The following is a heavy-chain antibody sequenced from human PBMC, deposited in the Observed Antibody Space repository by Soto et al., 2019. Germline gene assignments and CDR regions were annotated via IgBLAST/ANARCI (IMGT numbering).Heavy chain of an antibody. CDR1: GYTFTSYG. Sequence: ASVKVSCKASGYTFTSYGISWVRQAPGQGLEWMGWISAYNGNTNYAQKLQGRVTMTTDTSTSTAYMELRSLRSDDTAVYYCARVPWVSAAVLNRLAPWGQGTLVTVSS. D-gene: IGHD6-13*01. CDR3: ARVPWVSAAVLNRLAP. V-gene: IGHV1-18*01. CDR2: ISAYNGNT. J-gene: IGHJ5*02.